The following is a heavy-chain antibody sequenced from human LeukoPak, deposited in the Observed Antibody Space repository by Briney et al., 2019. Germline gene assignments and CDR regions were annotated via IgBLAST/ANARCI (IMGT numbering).Heavy chain of an antibody. CDR1: GFTVSSNY. D-gene: IGHD3-22*01. CDR3: AREFYYNTSDYFPPYYFDS. CDR2: IYSGGST. J-gene: IGHJ4*02. V-gene: IGHV3-53*01. Sequence: GGSLRLSCAASGFTVSSNYMSWVRQAPGKGLEWVSVIYSGGSTYYADSVKGRFTISRDNSKNTLYLQMNSLRAEDTAVYYCAREFYYNTSDYFPPYYFDSWGQGTLVTVSS.